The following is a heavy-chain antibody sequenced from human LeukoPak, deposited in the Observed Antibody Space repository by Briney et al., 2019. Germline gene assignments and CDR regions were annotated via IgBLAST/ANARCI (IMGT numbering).Heavy chain of an antibody. CDR3: ARAPQNYDFWSGYYNYFDY. CDR1: GGTFSSYA. D-gene: IGHD3-3*01. Sequence: ASVKVSCKASGGTFSSYAISWVRQAPGQGLEWMGWISAYNGNTNYAQKLQGRVTMTTDTSTSTAYMELRSLRSDDTAVYYCARAPQNYDFWSGYYNYFDYWGQGTLVTVSS. CDR2: ISAYNGNT. J-gene: IGHJ4*02. V-gene: IGHV1-18*01.